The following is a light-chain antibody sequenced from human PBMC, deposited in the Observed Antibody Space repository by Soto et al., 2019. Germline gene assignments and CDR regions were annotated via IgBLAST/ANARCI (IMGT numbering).Light chain of an antibody. CDR2: GVA. J-gene: IGLJ1*01. V-gene: IGLV2-14*03. CDR1: SGDIGGYNY. CDR3: SSFTGSFTHV. Sequence: QSVLAQPASVSGSPGQTITISCAGTSGDIGGYNYVSWYQQHPGNAPKLIIFGVADRPSGVSARFSGSKSGNTASLTISGLRPGDEADYYCSSFTGSFTHVFGTGTKVTVL.